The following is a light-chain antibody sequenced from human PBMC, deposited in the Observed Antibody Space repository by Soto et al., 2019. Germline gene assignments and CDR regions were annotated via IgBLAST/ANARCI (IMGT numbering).Light chain of an antibody. CDR2: GAS. J-gene: IGKJ1*01. V-gene: IGKV3-20*01. CDR3: QHYGASRWT. Sequence: EVVLTQSPDTLSLSPGERATLSCRASQTVSNKYLTWYQQKPGQPPRLLTYGASSRDTGVPDRFSGSGSGTDFTLTISRLEPDDFAMYYCQHYGASRWTFGQGTKVEIK. CDR1: QTVSNKY.